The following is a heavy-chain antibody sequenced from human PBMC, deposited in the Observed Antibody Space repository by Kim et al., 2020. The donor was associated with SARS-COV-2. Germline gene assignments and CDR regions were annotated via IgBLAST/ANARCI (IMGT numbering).Heavy chain of an antibody. V-gene: IGHV4-34*01. D-gene: IGHD3-10*01. Sequence: YNPSLQSRLTISVATSKSQFSLKLTSVTAADTAVYYCGSEYYFGSGSYNYWGQGTLVTVSS. J-gene: IGHJ4*02. CDR3: GSEYYFGSGSYNY.